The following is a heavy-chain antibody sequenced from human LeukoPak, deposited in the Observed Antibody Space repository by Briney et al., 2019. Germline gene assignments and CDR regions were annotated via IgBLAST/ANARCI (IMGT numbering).Heavy chain of an antibody. V-gene: IGHV1-18*01. CDR3: AVVVVARAMSYYGMDV. Sequence: ASVKVSCKASGYTFTSYGISWVRQAPGQGLEWMGWISAYNGNTNYAQKLQGRVTMTTDTSTSTAYMELRSLRSEDTAVYYCAVVVVARAMSYYGMDVWGQGTTVTVSS. J-gene: IGHJ6*02. CDR2: ISAYNGNT. D-gene: IGHD2-15*01. CDR1: GYTFTSYG.